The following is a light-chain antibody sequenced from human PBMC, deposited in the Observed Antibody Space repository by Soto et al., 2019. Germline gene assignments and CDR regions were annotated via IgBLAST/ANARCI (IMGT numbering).Light chain of an antibody. CDR3: QESDSSTYV. CDR1: KLGGKC. CDR2: QDS. Sequence: SYELAQPPSVSVSPGQTASITCSGDKLGGKCACWYQQKPGQYPVLVIYQDSKRPSAIPERFSGSNSGNTATLTISGTQAMDEADYNSQESDSSTYVFGCGTTVTVL. V-gene: IGLV3-1*01. J-gene: IGLJ1*01.